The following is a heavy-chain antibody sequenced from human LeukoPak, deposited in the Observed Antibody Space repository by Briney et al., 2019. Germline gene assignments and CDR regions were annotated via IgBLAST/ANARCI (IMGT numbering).Heavy chain of an antibody. J-gene: IGHJ4*02. CDR2: FYYSGST. Sequence: SETLSLTCTVSGGSISSYYWSWIRQPPGKGLEWIGFFYYSGSTNYNPSLKSRVTISVDTSKNQFSLKLSSVTAADTAVYYCARVYCSGGSCYYFDQWGQGTLVTVSS. CDR3: ARVYCSGGSCYYFDQ. D-gene: IGHD2-15*01. V-gene: IGHV4-59*08. CDR1: GGSISSYY.